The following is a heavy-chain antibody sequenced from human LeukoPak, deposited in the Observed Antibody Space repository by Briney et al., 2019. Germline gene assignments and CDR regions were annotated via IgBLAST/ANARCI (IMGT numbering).Heavy chain of an antibody. D-gene: IGHD2-15*01. CDR3: ARVPVVAANLDY. V-gene: IGHV1-2*02. Sequence: ASVKVSGKASGYTSTGYYMHWVRQAPGQGLEWMGWINPNSGGTNYAQKFQGRVTMTRDTSISTAYMELSRLRSDDTAVYYCARVPVVAANLDYWGQGTLVTVSS. CDR1: GYTSTGYY. J-gene: IGHJ4*02. CDR2: INPNSGGT.